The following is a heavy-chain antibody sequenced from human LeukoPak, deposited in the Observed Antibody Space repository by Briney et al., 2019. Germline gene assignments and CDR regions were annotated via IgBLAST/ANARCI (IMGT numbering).Heavy chain of an antibody. J-gene: IGHJ4*02. CDR3: ARKSASGNYPLDY. Sequence: GGSLRLSCTASGFTFNFYTMNWFRQAPGKGLEWVSSISSSTSYIYYADSVKGRFTISRDNAKNTVFLQMSSLRAEDTALYYCARKSASGNYPLDYWGQGTLVTVSS. CDR2: ISSSTSYI. CDR1: GFTFNFYT. D-gene: IGHD3-10*01. V-gene: IGHV3-21*04.